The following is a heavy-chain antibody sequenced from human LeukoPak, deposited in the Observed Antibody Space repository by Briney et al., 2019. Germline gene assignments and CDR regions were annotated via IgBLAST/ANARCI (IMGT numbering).Heavy chain of an antibody. Sequence: SETLSLTCTVSGGSISSHYWSWIRQPPGKGLEWIGYIYYSESTKYNPSLESRVTISVDTSKNQFSLKLSSVAAADTAVYYRARARGYYDSSGYLDWGQGILVTVSS. V-gene: IGHV4-59*11. CDR3: ARARGYYDSSGYLD. CDR2: IYYSEST. CDR1: GGSISSHY. J-gene: IGHJ4*02. D-gene: IGHD3-22*01.